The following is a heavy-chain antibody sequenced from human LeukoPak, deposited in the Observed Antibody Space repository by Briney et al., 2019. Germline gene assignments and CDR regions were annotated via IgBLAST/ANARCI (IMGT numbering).Heavy chain of an antibody. CDR2: INTHNGDT. Sequence: ASVKVSCRASGYTFASFGITWVRQAPGQGLEWMGWINTHNGDTNYAQKLQGRVTMTTDTSTSTAYMELRSLRSDDTAVYYCARLATAAAGRGFDYWGQGTLVTVSS. V-gene: IGHV1-18*01. D-gene: IGHD6-13*01. J-gene: IGHJ4*02. CDR1: GYTFASFG. CDR3: ARLATAAAGRGFDY.